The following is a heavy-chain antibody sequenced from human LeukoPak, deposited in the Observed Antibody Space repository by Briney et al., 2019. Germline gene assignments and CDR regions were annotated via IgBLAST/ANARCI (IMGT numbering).Heavy chain of an antibody. CDR3: ARVRVGTYYYDSSGSYYFDY. V-gene: IGHV4-59*01. D-gene: IGHD3-22*01. J-gene: IGHJ4*02. CDR2: IYYSGGT. Sequence: PSETLSLTCTVSGGSISSYYWSWIRQPPGKGLEWIGYIYYSGGTNYNPSLKSRVTISVDTSKNQFSLKLSSVTAADTAVYYCARVRVGTYYYDSSGSYYFDYWGQGTLVTVSS. CDR1: GGSISSYY.